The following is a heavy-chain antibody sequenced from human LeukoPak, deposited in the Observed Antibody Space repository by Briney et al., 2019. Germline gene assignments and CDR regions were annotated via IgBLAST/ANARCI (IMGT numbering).Heavy chain of an antibody. CDR3: ARRWRGRITMVRGVGTHFDY. V-gene: IGHV4-30-4*01. CDR2: IYYSGST. D-gene: IGHD3-10*01. J-gene: IGHJ4*02. Sequence: SETLSLTCTVSGGSISSGDYYWSWIRQPPGKGLEWIGYIYYSGSTYYNPSLKSRVTISVDTSKNQFSLKLSSVTAADTAVYYCARRWRGRITMVRGVGTHFDYWGQGTLVTVSP. CDR1: GGSISSGDYY.